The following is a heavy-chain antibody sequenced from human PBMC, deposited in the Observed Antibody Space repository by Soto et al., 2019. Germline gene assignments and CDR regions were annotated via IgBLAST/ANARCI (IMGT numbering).Heavy chain of an antibody. CDR3: ARGKVWFGELSGLGPSDV. Sequence: SETLSLTCTVSGGSISSSSYYWGWIRQPPGKGLEWIGSIYYSGSTYYNPSLKSRVTISVDTSKNQFSLKLSPVTAADTAVYYCARGKVWFGELSGLGPSDVWGQGTTVTVSS. J-gene: IGHJ6*02. CDR2: IYYSGST. CDR1: GGSISSSSYY. D-gene: IGHD3-10*01. V-gene: IGHV4-39*01.